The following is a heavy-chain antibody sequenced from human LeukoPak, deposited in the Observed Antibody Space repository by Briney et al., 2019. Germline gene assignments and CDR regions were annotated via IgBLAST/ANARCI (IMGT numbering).Heavy chain of an antibody. V-gene: IGHV4-59*01. Sequence: SETLSLTCAVYGGSFSGYYWSWIRQPPGKGLEWIGYIYYSGSTNYNPSLKSRVTISVDTSKNQFSLKLSSVTAADTAVYYCASESSGTFDYWGQGTLVTVSS. CDR1: GGSFSGYY. CDR2: IYYSGST. CDR3: ASESSGTFDY. D-gene: IGHD6-6*01. J-gene: IGHJ4*02.